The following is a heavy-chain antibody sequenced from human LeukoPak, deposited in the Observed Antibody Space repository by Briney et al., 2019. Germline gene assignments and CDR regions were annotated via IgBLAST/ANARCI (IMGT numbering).Heavy chain of an antibody. CDR1: GYTFTGYY. CDR2: IHPSTGNP. V-gene: IGHV7-4-1*02. Sequence: ASVSVSCTASGYTFTGYYIHWGRQAPGQGLEWMGWIHPSTGNPTYAQGFTGRFVFSLDTSVSTTYLQISSLKAEDTAVYFCARAFQSLGGLSLPDYWGQGTLVTVSS. J-gene: IGHJ4*02. CDR3: ARAFQSLGGLSLPDY. D-gene: IGHD3-16*02.